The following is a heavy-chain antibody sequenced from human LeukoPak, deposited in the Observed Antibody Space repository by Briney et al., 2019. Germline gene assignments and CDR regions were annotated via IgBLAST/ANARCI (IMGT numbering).Heavy chain of an antibody. CDR1: GFTFSSYW. CDR3: ARLGYSYGSTSFDY. D-gene: IGHD5-18*01. V-gene: IGHV3-7*01. Sequence: GGSLRLSCAASGFTFSSYWMSWVRRAPGKGLEWVANIKQDGSEKYYVDSVKGRSTISRDNAKNSLYLQMNSLRAEDTAVYYCARLGYSYGSTSFDYWGQGTLVTVSS. CDR2: IKQDGSEK. J-gene: IGHJ4*02.